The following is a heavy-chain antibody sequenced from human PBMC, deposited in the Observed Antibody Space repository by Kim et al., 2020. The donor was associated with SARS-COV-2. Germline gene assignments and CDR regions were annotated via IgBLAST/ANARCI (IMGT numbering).Heavy chain of an antibody. V-gene: IGHV4-59*01. D-gene: IGHD1-7*01. CDR3: ARGGLTGTTLEDAFDI. CDR1: GGSISSYY. Sequence: SETLSLTCTVSGGSISSYYWSWIRQPPGKGLEWIGYIYYSGSTNYNPSLKSRVTISVDTSKIQFSLRLSSVTAADTAVYYCARGGLTGTTLEDAFDIWGQGTMVTVSS. J-gene: IGHJ3*02. CDR2: IYYSGST.